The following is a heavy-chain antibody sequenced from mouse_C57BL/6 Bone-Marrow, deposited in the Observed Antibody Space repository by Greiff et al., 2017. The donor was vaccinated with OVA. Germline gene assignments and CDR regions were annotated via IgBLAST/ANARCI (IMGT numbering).Heavy chain of an antibody. CDR1: GYTFTSYW. Sequence: VQLQQSGAELVKPGASVKLSCKASGYTFTSYWMHWVKQRPGQGLEWIGMIHPNSGSTNYNEKFKSKATLTVDKSSSTAYMQLSSLTSEYSAVYYCARETIVTVYYWGQGTTRTVSS. CDR3: ARETIVTVYY. D-gene: IGHD2-5*01. J-gene: IGHJ2*01. CDR2: IHPNSGST. V-gene: IGHV1-64*01.